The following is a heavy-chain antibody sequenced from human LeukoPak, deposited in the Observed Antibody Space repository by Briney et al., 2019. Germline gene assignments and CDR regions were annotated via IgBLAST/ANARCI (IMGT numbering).Heavy chain of an antibody. CDR3: ARGGTDFDY. J-gene: IGHJ4*02. Sequence: PSETLSLTCTVCGGSISSYYWSWIRQAPGRGLEWIGHIYYSGATNYNPSLESRVTISVDTSKNQFSLKLTSVTATHTALYYCARGGTDFDYWGQGTLVTVSS. V-gene: IGHV4-59*08. CDR1: GGSISSYY. CDR2: IYYSGAT. D-gene: IGHD2-15*01.